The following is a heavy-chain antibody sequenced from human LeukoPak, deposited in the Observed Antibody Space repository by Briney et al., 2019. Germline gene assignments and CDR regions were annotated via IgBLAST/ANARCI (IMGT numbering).Heavy chain of an antibody. CDR2: IISDGSST. J-gene: IGHJ4*02. Sequence: SCAASGFTFSRHWMHWVRQAPGKGLVWVSRIISDGSSTSYADSVKGRFTISRDNAKNTLNLQMNSLRVEDTAVYYCARGHVPGSDRHWDYWGQGILVTVSS. V-gene: IGHV3-74*01. D-gene: IGHD3-10*01. CDR1: GFTFSRHW. CDR3: ARGHVPGSDRHWDY.